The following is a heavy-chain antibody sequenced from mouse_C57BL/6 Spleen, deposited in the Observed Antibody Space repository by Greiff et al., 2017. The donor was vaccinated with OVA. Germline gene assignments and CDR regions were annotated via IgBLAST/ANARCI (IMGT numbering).Heavy chain of an antibody. CDR1: GFTFSSYT. V-gene: IGHV5-9*04. Sequence: EVKLVESGGGLVKPGGSLKLSCAASGFTFSSYTMSWVRQTPEKRLEWVATISGCGGNTYYPDSVKGRFTISRDNAKNTLYLHMSRLSCEDTAVYYCARHAEDGYDWFAYWGQGTLVTVSA. CDR3: ARHAEDGYDWFAY. CDR2: ISGCGGNT. J-gene: IGHJ3*01. D-gene: IGHD2-2*01.